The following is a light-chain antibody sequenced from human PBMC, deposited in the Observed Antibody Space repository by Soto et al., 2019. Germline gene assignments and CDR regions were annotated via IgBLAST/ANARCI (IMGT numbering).Light chain of an antibody. J-gene: IGLJ1*01. Sequence: QSALTQPASVSGSPGQSITVSCTGTSSDVGGYNSVSWYQQHPGKPPKLIIYEVSNRPSGVSARFSGYKSGYTACPTISGLQAEDEADYYCSSYTSTSSYVFATGTKVTV. CDR3: SSYTSTSSYV. CDR1: SSDVGGYNS. CDR2: EVS. V-gene: IGLV2-14*03.